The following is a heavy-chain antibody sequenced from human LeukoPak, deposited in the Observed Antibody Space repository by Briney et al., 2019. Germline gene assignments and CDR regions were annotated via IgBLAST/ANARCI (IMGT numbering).Heavy chain of an antibody. CDR3: ARVALAYYDFWIFDY. CDR1: GFTFSSYW. CDR2: INSDGSST. V-gene: IGHV3-74*01. J-gene: IGHJ4*02. D-gene: IGHD3-3*01. Sequence: GGSLRLSCAASGFTFSSYWMHWVRQAPGKGLVWVSRINSDGSSTSYADSVKGRFTISRDNAKNSLYLQMNSLRAEDTAVYYCARVALAYYDFWIFDYWGQGTLVTVSS.